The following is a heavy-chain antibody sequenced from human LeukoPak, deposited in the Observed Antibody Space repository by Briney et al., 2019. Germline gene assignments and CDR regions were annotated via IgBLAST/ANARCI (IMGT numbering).Heavy chain of an antibody. CDR1: GFTFSTSA. Sequence: GGSLRLSCAASGFTFSTSAMSWVRQAPGKGLEWVSSISGSGGSTYYADSVKGRFTISRDNSKNTLYLQMNSLRAEDTAIYYCAKVGRADDYYFDYWGQGTLVTVSS. CDR2: ISGSGGST. V-gene: IGHV3-23*01. CDR3: AKVGRADDYYFDY. J-gene: IGHJ4*02. D-gene: IGHD3-3*01.